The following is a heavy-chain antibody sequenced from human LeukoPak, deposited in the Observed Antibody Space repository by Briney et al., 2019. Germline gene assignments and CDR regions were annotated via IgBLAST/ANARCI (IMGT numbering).Heavy chain of an antibody. CDR1: GGSISSYY. D-gene: IGHD3-22*01. V-gene: IGHV4-4*07. CDR3: ARDYYYDSSGYQLDY. CDR2: IYTSGST. Sequence: SETLSLTCTVSGGSISSYYWSWIRQPAGKGLEWIGRIYTSGSTNYNPSLKSRVTMSVDTSKNQFSQKLSSVTAADTAVYYCARDYYYDSSGYQLDYWGQGTLVTVSS. J-gene: IGHJ4*02.